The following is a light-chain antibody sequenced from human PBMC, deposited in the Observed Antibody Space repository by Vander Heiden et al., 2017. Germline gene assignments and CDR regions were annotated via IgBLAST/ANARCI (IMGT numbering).Light chain of an antibody. Sequence: QSVLTQPPSASGTPGQRVTISCSGSSSNIGTNTVNWYQQLPGAAPKLLIYSNNQRPSGVPDRFSGSKSGTSASLANSGLQSEDEADYYCEARDDTLSGYVFGTGTKVTVL. CDR1: SSNIGTNT. CDR2: SNN. J-gene: IGLJ1*01. V-gene: IGLV1-44*01. CDR3: EARDDTLSGYV.